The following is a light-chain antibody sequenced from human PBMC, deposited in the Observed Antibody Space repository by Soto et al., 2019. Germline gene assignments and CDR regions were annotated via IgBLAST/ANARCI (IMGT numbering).Light chain of an antibody. CDR1: NSNIGGNT. J-gene: IGLJ3*02. Sequence: QAVVTQPPSASGTPGQRVTISCSGSNSNIGGNTVNWYQQVPGTAPELLIYANNQRPSGVPDRFSGSKSGTSASLAISGLQSEDEADYYCVAWDDSLSWVFGGGTKVTVL. CDR3: VAWDDSLSWV. V-gene: IGLV1-44*01. CDR2: ANN.